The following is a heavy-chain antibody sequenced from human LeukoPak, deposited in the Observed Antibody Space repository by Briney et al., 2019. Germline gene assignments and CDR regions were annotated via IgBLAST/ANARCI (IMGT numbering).Heavy chain of an antibody. CDR1: GFTFTSYW. J-gene: IGHJ4*02. Sequence: GESLKISCKGSGFTFTSYWIAWVRQMPGKGLEWMGITYPGDSDTRYSPSFQGQVTISADKSISTAYLQWTSLKASDTAMYYCARQGFWLDSSGYITPGFDYWGQGTLVTVSS. CDR3: ARQGFWLDSSGYITPGFDY. D-gene: IGHD3-22*01. V-gene: IGHV5-51*01. CDR2: TYPGDSDT.